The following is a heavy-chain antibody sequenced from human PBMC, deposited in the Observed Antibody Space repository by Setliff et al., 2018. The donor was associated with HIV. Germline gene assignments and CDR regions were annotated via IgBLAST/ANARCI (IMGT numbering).Heavy chain of an antibody. CDR1: GGSIMSDGYY. D-gene: IGHD3-10*01. V-gene: IGHV4-31*03. J-gene: IGHJ4*02. Sequence: SETLSLTCTVSGGSIMSDGYYWNWIRQRPGKGLEWIGYIYNRGYTYYNPSLKSRVTTSIDTSQNQFSLRLSSVTVADTAVYYCAGMFFYGSGSKSDFDYWGQGTQVTVSP. CDR3: AGMFFYGSGSKSDFDY. CDR2: IYNRGYT.